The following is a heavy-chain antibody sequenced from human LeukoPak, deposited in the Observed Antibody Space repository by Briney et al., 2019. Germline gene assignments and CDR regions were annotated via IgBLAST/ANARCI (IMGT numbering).Heavy chain of an antibody. V-gene: IGHV4-59*01. CDR1: GGSISSYY. CDR3: ARGYSYGPYYYYYYMDV. Sequence: SETLSLTCTVSGGSISSYYWSRIRQPPGKGLEWIGYIYYSGSTNYNPSLKSRVTISVDTSKKQLSLKLSSVTAADTAVYYCARGYSYGPYYYYYYMDVWGKGTTVTVSS. D-gene: IGHD5-18*01. CDR2: IYYSGST. J-gene: IGHJ6*03.